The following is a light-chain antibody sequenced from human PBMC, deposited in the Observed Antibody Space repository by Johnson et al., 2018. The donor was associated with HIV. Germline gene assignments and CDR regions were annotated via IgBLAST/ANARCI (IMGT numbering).Light chain of an antibody. V-gene: IGLV1-51*01. Sequence: QSVLTQPPSVSAAPGQKVTISCSGSTSNIGNNFVSWYQHLPGTAPKLLIYDNNKLPSGVPDRFSDSKSGTSATLGITGLQTGDEADYYCGTWDSSLSAHYIFGTGTKVTVL. CDR1: TSNIGNNF. J-gene: IGLJ1*01. CDR3: GTWDSSLSAHYI. CDR2: DNN.